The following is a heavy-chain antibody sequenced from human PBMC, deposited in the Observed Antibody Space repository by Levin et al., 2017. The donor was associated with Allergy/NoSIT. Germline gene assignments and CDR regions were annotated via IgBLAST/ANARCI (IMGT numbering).Heavy chain of an antibody. D-gene: IGHD6-19*01. V-gene: IGHV3-23*01. CDR2: ISTAGYGT. CDR3: GRQGSAWNGALDI. CDR1: GFTFTNYP. J-gene: IGHJ3*02. Sequence: PGGSLRLSCAASGFTFTNYPMTWVRQSPGKGLEWVSFISTAGYGTYYADSVKGRFTISRDNAETTLYLEMTSLTAEDTAVYYCGRQGSAWNGALDIWGQGTLVTVSS.